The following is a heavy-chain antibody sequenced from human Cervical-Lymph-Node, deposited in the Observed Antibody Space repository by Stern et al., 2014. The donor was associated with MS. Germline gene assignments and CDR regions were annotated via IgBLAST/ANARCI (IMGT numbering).Heavy chain of an antibody. J-gene: IGHJ6*02. Sequence: VQLVESGGGVVQPGRSLRLSCAASGFTFSSYAMHWVRQAPGQGLEWVAVISYGGSNKYYADSVKGRFTTSRDNSKNTLYLQMNSLRAEDTAVYYCARANYDFWSGYPDFHYYGMDVWGQGTTVTVSS. CDR1: GFTFSSYA. CDR3: ARANYDFWSGYPDFHYYGMDV. D-gene: IGHD3-3*01. V-gene: IGHV3-30-3*01. CDR2: ISYGGSNK.